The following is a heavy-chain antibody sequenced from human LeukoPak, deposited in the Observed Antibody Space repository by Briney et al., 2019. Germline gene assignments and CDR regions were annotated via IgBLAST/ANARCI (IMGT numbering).Heavy chain of an antibody. CDR2: IKQDGSEK. V-gene: IGHV3-7*01. CDR1: GFTFSSYW. D-gene: IGHD3-9*01. CDR3: ARLDYYDILTGSSL. Sequence: GGSLRLSCAASGFTFSSYWMSWVRQAPGKGLEWVANIKQDGSEKYYVDSVKGRFTISRDNAKNSLYLQMNSLRAQDTAVYYCARLDYYDILTGSSLWGQGTLVTVSS. J-gene: IGHJ4*02.